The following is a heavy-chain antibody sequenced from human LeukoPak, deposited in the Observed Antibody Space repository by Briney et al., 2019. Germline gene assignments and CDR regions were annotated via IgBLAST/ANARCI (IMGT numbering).Heavy chain of an antibody. CDR2: ISYDGSNK. CDR3: ARDRYSSSPEYYFDY. J-gene: IGHJ4*02. CDR1: GFTFSSYA. V-gene: IGHV3-30-3*01. Sequence: PGRSLRLSCAASGFTFSSYAMHWVRQAPGKGLEWVAVISYDGSNKYYADSAKGRFIISRDNSKNTLYLQMNSLRAEDTAVYYCARDRYSSSPEYYFDYWGQGTLVTVSS. D-gene: IGHD6-13*01.